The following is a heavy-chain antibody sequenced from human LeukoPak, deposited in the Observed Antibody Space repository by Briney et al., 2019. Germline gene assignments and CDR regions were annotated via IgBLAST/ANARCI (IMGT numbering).Heavy chain of an antibody. D-gene: IGHD3-10*01. V-gene: IGHV5-10-1*01. J-gene: IGHJ4*02. CDR1: GYSFTSYW. CDR2: IDPSDSYT. Sequence: GESLRISCKGSGYSFTSYWISWVRQMPGKGLEWMGRIDPSDSYTNYSPSFQGHVTISADKSISTAYLQWSSPKASDTAMYYCARVRLWFGEPSHFDYWGQGTLVTVSS. CDR3: ARVRLWFGEPSHFDY.